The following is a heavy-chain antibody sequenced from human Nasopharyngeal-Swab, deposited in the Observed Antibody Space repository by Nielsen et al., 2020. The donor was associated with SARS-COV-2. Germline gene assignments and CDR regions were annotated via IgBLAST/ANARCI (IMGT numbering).Heavy chain of an antibody. V-gene: IGHV4-28*03. CDR2: VYHFGNT. Sequence: WIRQPPGKEMEWIGSVYHFGNTYYNPSLKSRVTLSVDTSKNHFSLELAYVTAADTAVYYCARVVKSLDHITMVQGVRTLDPWGQGTLVTVSS. D-gene: IGHD3-10*01. J-gene: IGHJ5*02. CDR3: ARVVKSLDHITMVQGVRTLDP.